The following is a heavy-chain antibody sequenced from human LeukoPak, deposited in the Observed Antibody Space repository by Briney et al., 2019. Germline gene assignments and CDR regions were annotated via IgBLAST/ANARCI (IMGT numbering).Heavy chain of an antibody. CDR2: MNPNSGNT. Sequence: ASVKVSCKASGYTFASYDINWLRQATGQGLEWMGWMNPNSGNTGYAGKFQGRITLTADTSTSTAYLELRSLRSEDTAVYYCARGRATVTTHWVDPWGQGTLVTVSS. D-gene: IGHD4-11*01. CDR3: ARGRATVTTHWVDP. J-gene: IGHJ5*02. V-gene: IGHV1-8*02. CDR1: GYTFASYD.